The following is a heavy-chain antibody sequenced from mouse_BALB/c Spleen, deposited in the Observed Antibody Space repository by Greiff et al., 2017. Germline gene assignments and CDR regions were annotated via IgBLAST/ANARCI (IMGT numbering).Heavy chain of an antibody. CDR1: GYTFTSYW. J-gene: IGHJ4*01. V-gene: IGHV1S22*01. D-gene: IGHD2-4*01. CDR3: TRYDYDEDY. CDR2: IYPGSGST. Sequence: LQQPGSELVRPGASVKLSCKASGYTFTSYWMHWVKQRPGQGLEWIGNIYPGSGSTNYDEKFKSKATLTVDTSSSTAYMQLSSLTSEDSAVYYCTRYDYDEDYWGQGTSVTVSS.